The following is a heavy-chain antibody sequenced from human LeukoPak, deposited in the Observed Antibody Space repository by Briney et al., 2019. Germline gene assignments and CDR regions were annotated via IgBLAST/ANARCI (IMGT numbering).Heavy chain of an antibody. CDR2: INSDGSST. J-gene: IGHJ6*03. CDR3: ARDHYDLQEVTYYYYMDV. D-gene: IGHD3-3*01. Sequence: GRSLRLSPAVSGFTSSIYWMHCVPEAPRKELVWGSGINSDGSSTSYGDSVKGRFTISRDNAKNKQSLQKNSLRAEDTAVYYCARDHYDLQEVTYYYYMDVWGKGTTVTVSS. CDR1: GFTSSIYW. V-gene: IGHV3-74*01.